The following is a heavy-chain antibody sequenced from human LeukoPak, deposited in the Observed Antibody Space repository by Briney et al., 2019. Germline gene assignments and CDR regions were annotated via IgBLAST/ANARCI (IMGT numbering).Heavy chain of an antibody. CDR2: ISGSGGST. D-gene: IGHD6-13*01. CDR1: GFTFSSYA. CDR3: ATDSAAQFDY. V-gene: IGHV3-23*01. J-gene: IGHJ4*02. Sequence: PGGSLRLSCAASGFTFSSYAMTWVRQAPGKGLEWVSTISGSGGSTYYADSVKGRFTISRDNSKNTLSLQMNSLRAEDTAVYYCATDSAAQFDYWGQGTLVTVSS.